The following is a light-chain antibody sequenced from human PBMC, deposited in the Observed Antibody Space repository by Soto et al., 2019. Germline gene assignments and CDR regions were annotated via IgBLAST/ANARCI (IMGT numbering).Light chain of an antibody. V-gene: IGKV1-5*03. CDR1: QSISSW. CDR2: RAS. Sequence: DIQMTQSPSTLSASVGDKVTITCRASQSISSWLAWYQQKPGKAPKLLIYRASSLESGVPPSISGSGSGTEFTVTISSLQPDDFATYYCQQYNSFPYTFGQGTKLEIK. CDR3: QQYNSFPYT. J-gene: IGKJ2*01.